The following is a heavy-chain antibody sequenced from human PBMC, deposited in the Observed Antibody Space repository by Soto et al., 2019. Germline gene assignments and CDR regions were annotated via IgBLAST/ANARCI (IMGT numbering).Heavy chain of an antibody. CDR1: GGSISSSGYY. Sequence: PSETLSVTCTVSGGSISSSGYYWAWVRKPPGKGLEWIGSVYYSGKTYYNPSLKSRVTISEDTSKNQFSLKLSSVTAADTAVFYCARLIHCKTTSCYFDYWGQGTLVTVSS. D-gene: IGHD2-2*01. V-gene: IGHV4-39*01. CDR2: VYYSGKT. CDR3: ARLIHCKTTSCYFDY. J-gene: IGHJ4*02.